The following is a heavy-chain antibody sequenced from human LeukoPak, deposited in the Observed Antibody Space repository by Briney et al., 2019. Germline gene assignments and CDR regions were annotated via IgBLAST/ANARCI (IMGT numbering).Heavy chain of an antibody. Sequence: ASVKVSCKASGYIFSNYDINWVRQAPGHGLEWMGWMNPNSGRRVYAQKFQGRVTMTRNSSINTAYMGLTSLRSDDRAVYYCARGLRSDYWGQGTLVTVSS. CDR1: GYIFSNYD. J-gene: IGHJ4*02. V-gene: IGHV1-8*01. D-gene: IGHD3-16*02. CDR3: ARGLRSDY. CDR2: MNPNSGRR.